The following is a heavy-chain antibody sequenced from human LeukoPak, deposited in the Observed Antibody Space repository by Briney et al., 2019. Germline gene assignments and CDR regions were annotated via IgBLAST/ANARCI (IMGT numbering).Heavy chain of an antibody. J-gene: IGHJ3*02. CDR2: IIPIFGTA. CDR1: GGTFSSYA. D-gene: IGHD1-26*01. CDR3: ASWDWELQGDAFDI. V-gene: IGHV1-69*13. Sequence: GASVKVSCKASGGTFSSYAISWVRQAPGQGLEWMGGIIPIFGTANYAQKFQGRVTITADESTSTAYMELSSLRSEDTAVYYCASWDWELQGDAFDIWGQGTMVTVSS.